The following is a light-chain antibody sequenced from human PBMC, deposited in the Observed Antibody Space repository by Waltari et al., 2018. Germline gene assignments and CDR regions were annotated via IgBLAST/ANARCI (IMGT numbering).Light chain of an antibody. CDR3: SSYAGSNGV. CDR1: SSDVGGYNY. Sequence: QSALTQPPSASGSPGQSVTISCTGTSSDVGGYNYVSWYQQHPGKAPNPMIYEVSRRPPGVPVRFSGSKSGNTASLTVSGLQAEDEADYYCSSYAGSNGVFGTGTKVTVL. J-gene: IGLJ1*01. V-gene: IGLV2-8*01. CDR2: EVS.